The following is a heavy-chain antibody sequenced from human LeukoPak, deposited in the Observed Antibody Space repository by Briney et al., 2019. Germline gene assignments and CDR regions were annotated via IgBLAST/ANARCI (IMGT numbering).Heavy chain of an antibody. Sequence: SETLSLTCAVYGGSFSGYYWSWIRQPPGKGLEWIGEINHSGSTNYKPSLKSRVTISVDTSKNQFSLKLSSVTAADTAVYYCARHGVHYYGSGSYIYNWFDPWGQGTLVTVSS. D-gene: IGHD3-10*01. CDR1: GGSFSGYY. CDR3: ARHGVHYYGSGSYIYNWFDP. CDR2: INHSGST. V-gene: IGHV4-34*01. J-gene: IGHJ5*02.